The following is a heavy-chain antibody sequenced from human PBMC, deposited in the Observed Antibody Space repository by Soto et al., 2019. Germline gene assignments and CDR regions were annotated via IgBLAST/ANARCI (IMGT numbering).Heavy chain of an antibody. J-gene: IGHJ5*02. CDR3: ARDRREYYDILTGYSNNWFDP. CDR1: GGSISSYY. CDR2: IYYSGST. Sequence: QVQLQESGPGLVKPSETLSLTCTVSGGSISSYYWSWIRQPPGKGLEWIGYIYYSGSTNYNPSLKSRVNISVDTAKNQFSLKLSSVTAADTAVYYCARDRREYYDILTGYSNNWFDPWGQGTLVTVSS. D-gene: IGHD3-9*01. V-gene: IGHV4-59*01.